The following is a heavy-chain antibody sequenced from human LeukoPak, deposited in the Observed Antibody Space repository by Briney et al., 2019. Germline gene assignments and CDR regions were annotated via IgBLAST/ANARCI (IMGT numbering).Heavy chain of an antibody. CDR3: ASYGDYGSDAFDI. CDR1: GYTFTSYG. Sequence: GASVKVSCKASGYTFTSYGISWVRQAPGQGLEWMGWINPNSGGTNYAQKFQGRVTMTRDTSISTAYMELSRLRSDDTAVYYCASYGDYGSDAFDIWGQGTIVTVSS. J-gene: IGHJ3*02. V-gene: IGHV1-2*02. D-gene: IGHD4-17*01. CDR2: INPNSGGT.